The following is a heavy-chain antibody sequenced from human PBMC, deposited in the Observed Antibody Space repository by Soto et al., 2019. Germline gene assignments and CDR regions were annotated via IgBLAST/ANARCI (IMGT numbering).Heavy chain of an antibody. CDR2: LNEDGSLI. CDR1: GFMFSRHW. V-gene: IGHV3-7*01. J-gene: IGHJ4*02. CDR3: ARGGAPFAEAEI. Sequence: EEQLVESGGGLVQPGGSLRLSCDTSGFMFSRHWMTWARQAPGKGLEWVANLNEDGSLIYYLDSVKGRFTIFRDNAKNSVYLQMNSLGAADTAVNYCARGGAPFAEAEIWGQGTLVTVSS.